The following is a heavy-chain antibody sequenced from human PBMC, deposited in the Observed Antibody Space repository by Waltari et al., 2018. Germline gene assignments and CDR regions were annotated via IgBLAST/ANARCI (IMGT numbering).Heavy chain of an antibody. V-gene: IGHV1-69*05. D-gene: IGHD5-18*01. CDR1: GGTFSSYA. J-gene: IGHJ4*02. Sequence: QVQLVQSGAEVKKPGSSVKVSCKASGGTFSSYAISWVRKAPGQGLEWMGGIIPIFGTANYAQKFQGRVTITTDESTSTAYMELSSLRSEDTAVYYCARDSDTAMFDYWGQGTLVTVSS. CDR3: ARDSDTAMFDY. CDR2: IIPIFGTA.